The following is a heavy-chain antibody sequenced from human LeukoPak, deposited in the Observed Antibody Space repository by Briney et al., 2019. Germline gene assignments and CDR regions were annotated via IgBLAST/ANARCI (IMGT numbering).Heavy chain of an antibody. CDR2: ISYDGSNK. CDR3: ARTYYDILTGYYYYMDV. J-gene: IGHJ6*03. D-gene: IGHD3-9*01. V-gene: IGHV3-30*01. CDR1: GFTFSSYA. Sequence: RGSLRLSCAASGFTFSSYAMHWVRQAPGKGLEWVAVISYDGSNKYYADSVKGRFTISRDNSKNTLYLQMNSLRAEDTAVYYCARTYYDILTGYYYYMDVWGKGTTVTVSS.